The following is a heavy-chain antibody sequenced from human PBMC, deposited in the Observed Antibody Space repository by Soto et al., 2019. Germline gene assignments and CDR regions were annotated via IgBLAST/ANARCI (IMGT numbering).Heavy chain of an antibody. J-gene: IGHJ4*02. V-gene: IGHV3-23*01. Sequence: EVQLLESGGDLVQPGGSLRLSCAASGFTFGIYAMTWVRQASGKGLEWVSTISATGGSTFYADSVKGRFTISRDNSKNTLYLQMNSLRAEDTAIYYCAKDLSSYYYFDFWGQGTLVTVSS. CDR1: GFTFGIYA. CDR3: AKDLSSYYYFDF. CDR2: ISATGGST. D-gene: IGHD2-15*01.